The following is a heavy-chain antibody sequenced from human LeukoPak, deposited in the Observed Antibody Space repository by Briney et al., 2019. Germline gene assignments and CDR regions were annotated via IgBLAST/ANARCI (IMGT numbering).Heavy chain of an antibody. CDR1: GFTFSSYG. CDR3: AKVSSVAGTGVTRFLSSVDY. CDR2: IWYDGSNK. D-gene: IGHD6-19*01. J-gene: IGHJ4*02. V-gene: IGHV3-33*06. Sequence: GGSLRLSCAASGFTFSSYGMHWVRQAPGKGLEWVAVIWYDGSNKYYADSEKGRFTISRDNSKNTLYLQMNSLRAEDTAVYYCAKVSSVAGTGVTRFLSSVDYWGQGTLVTVSS.